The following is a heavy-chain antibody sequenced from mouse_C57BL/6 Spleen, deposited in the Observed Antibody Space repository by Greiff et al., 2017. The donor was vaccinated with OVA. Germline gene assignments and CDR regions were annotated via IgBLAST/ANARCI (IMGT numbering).Heavy chain of an antibody. CDR2: ILPGSGST. J-gene: IGHJ4*01. Sequence: QVQLKESGAELMKPGASVKLSCKATGYTFTGYWIEWVKQRPGHGLEWIGEILPGSGSTNYHEKFKGKATFTADTSSNTAYMQLSSLTTEDSAIYYCARGYYDYGYYAMDYWGQGTSVTVSS. V-gene: IGHV1-9*01. CDR1: GYTFTGYW. D-gene: IGHD2-4*01. CDR3: ARGYYDYGYYAMDY.